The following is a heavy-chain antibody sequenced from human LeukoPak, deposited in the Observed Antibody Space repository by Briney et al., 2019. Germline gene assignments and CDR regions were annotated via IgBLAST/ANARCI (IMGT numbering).Heavy chain of an antibody. CDR2: IYYSGST. V-gene: IGHV4-31*03. D-gene: IGHD2-21*02. CDR3: ARRVTAISGMNWYFDL. J-gene: IGHJ2*01. Sequence: PSETLSLTCTVSGGSISSGGYYWSWIRQHPGKGLEWIGYIYYSGSTYYNPSLKSRVTISVDTSKNQFSLKLSSVTAADTAVYYCARRVTAISGMNWYFDLWGRGTLVTVSS. CDR1: GGSISSGGYY.